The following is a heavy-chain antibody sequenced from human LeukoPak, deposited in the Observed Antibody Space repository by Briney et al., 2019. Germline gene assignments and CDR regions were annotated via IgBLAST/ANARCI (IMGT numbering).Heavy chain of an antibody. Sequence: PSETLSLTCAVYGGSFSGYYWSWIRQPPGKGLEWIGEINHSGSTNYNPSLKSRVTISVDTSKNQFSLKLSSVTAADTAVYYCARHVRVWGSYRYLETGDYFDYWGQGTLVTVSS. D-gene: IGHD3-16*02. CDR2: INHSGST. CDR3: ARHVRVWGSYRYLETGDYFDY. V-gene: IGHV4-34*01. J-gene: IGHJ4*02. CDR1: GGSFSGYY.